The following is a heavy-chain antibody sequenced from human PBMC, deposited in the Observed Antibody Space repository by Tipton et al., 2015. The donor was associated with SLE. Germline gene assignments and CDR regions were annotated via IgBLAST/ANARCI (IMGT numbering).Heavy chain of an antibody. Sequence: TLSLTCTVSGGSIRSSSYYWGWIRQPPGKGLEWIGSIYYSGSTYYNPSLKSRVTISVDTSKNQFSLKLSSVTAADTAVYYCARKLGLWAYAFDVWGQGTMVTVSS. D-gene: IGHD7-27*01. J-gene: IGHJ3*01. V-gene: IGHV4-39*07. CDR3: ARKLGLWAYAFDV. CDR1: GGSIRSSSYY. CDR2: IYYSGST.